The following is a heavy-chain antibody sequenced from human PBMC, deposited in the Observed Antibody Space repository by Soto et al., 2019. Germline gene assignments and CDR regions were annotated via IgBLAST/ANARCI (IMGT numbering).Heavy chain of an antibody. CDR2: IIPIFGTA. J-gene: IGHJ6*02. V-gene: IGHV1-69*13. Sequence: SVKVSCKASGGTFSSYAISWVRQAPGQGLEWMGGIIPIFGTANYAQKFQGRVTITADESTSTAYMELSSLRSEDTAVYYCARDCYDFWSGSLPSGRYYYYGMDVWGQGTTVTVSS. CDR1: GGTFSSYA. CDR3: ARDCYDFWSGSLPSGRYYYYGMDV. D-gene: IGHD3-3*01.